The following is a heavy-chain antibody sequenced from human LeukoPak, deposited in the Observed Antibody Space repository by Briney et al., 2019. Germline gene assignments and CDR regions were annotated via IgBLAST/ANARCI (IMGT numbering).Heavy chain of an antibody. Sequence: GGSLRLSCAASGFTFSSYSMNWVRQAPGKGLGWVSSISSSSSYIYYADSVKGRFTISRDNAKNSLYLQMNSLRAEDTAVYYCARDRWDIVVVVAAPLRYFDLWGRGTLVTVSS. CDR2: ISSSSSYI. J-gene: IGHJ2*01. CDR1: GFTFSSYS. V-gene: IGHV3-21*01. D-gene: IGHD2-15*01. CDR3: ARDRWDIVVVVAAPLRYFDL.